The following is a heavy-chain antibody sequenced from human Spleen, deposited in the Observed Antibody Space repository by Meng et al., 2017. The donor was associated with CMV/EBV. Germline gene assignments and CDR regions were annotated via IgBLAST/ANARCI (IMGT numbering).Heavy chain of an antibody. CDR2: INQDESEK. CDR3: ARGGNSSSLFWID. CDR1: GFTFEDYA. D-gene: IGHD3-3*01. J-gene: IGHJ4*02. V-gene: IGHV3-7*01. Sequence: GESLKISCAASGFTFEDYAMHWVRQAPGKGLEWVANINQDESEKYYVDSVKGRCIISKDNAKNSLLLQMNSLRVEDTAVYYCARGGNSSSLFWIDWGQGALVTVSS.